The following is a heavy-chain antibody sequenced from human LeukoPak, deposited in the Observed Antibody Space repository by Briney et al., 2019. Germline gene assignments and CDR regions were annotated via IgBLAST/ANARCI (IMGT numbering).Heavy chain of an antibody. CDR1: GYIFTGYY. CDR3: ARGRPHAVVVPAAFDP. J-gene: IGHJ5*02. CDR2: INPNSGGT. Sequence: ASVKVSCKASGYIFTGYYMHWVRQAPGQGLEWMGWINPNSGGTNYAQKFQGRVTMTRDTSISTAYMELSRLRSDDTAVYYCARGRPHAVVVPAAFDPWGQGTLVTVSS. V-gene: IGHV1-2*02. D-gene: IGHD2-2*01.